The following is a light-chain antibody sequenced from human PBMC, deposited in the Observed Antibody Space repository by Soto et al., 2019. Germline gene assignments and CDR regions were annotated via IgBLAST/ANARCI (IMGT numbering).Light chain of an antibody. Sequence: SALAHPASVSVSPGQAISISCTGTSSDVGGYKYVSWYQQHPGKAPKLMIYEVNNRNSGVSNRFSGSKSGNTASLTISGLQAEAEADSYSRSYKSSSTLTYVFGNGTKVPVL. J-gene: IGLJ1*01. V-gene: IGLV2-14*01. CDR1: SSDVGGYKY. CDR2: EVN. CDR3: RSYKSSSTLTYV.